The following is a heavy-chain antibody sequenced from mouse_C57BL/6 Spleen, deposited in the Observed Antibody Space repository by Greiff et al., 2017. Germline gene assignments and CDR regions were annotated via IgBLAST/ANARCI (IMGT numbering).Heavy chain of an antibody. CDR1: GYTFTSYG. J-gene: IGHJ1*03. V-gene: IGHV1-58*01. CDR3: ASYDYDEDWYFDV. CDR2: IYIGNGYT. Sequence: VQLKESGAELVRPGSSVKMSCKTSGYTFTSYGINWVKQRPGQGLEWIGYIYIGNGYTEYNEKFKGKATLTSDTSSSTAYMQLSSLTSEDSAIYFCASYDYDEDWYFDVWGTGTTVTVSS. D-gene: IGHD2-4*01.